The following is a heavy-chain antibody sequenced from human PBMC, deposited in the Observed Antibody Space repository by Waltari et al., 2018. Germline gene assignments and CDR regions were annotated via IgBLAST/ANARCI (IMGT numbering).Heavy chain of an antibody. CDR1: GYSISSGYY. V-gene: IGHV4-38-2*01. D-gene: IGHD2-15*01. CDR3: ARILDAVRPPLEVVAATPGDYYYGMDV. J-gene: IGHJ6*02. CDR2: ITHSGST. Sequence: QVQLQESGPGLVKPSETLSLTCAVSGYSISSGYYWGWIRQPPGKGLAWIGSITHSGSTYYNPALRGRVTISGDTSKNQFSLKVSAVTAADTAVYYCARILDAVRPPLEVVAATPGDYYYGMDVWGQGTTVTVSS.